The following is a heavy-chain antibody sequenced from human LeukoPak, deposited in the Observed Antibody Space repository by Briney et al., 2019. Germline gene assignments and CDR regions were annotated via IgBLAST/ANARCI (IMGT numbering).Heavy chain of an antibody. J-gene: IGHJ4*02. D-gene: IGHD3-22*01. V-gene: IGHV1-18*01. Sequence: ASVKVSCKASGYTFTNYGVTWVRQAPGQGLEWMGWISAYNGNTNYAQRLQGRVTMTTDTSTSTAYMEMRSLRSDDTAIYYCARDYYDRSGYFDYWGQGTLVTVSS. CDR2: ISAYNGNT. CDR3: ARDYYDRSGYFDY. CDR1: GYTFTNYG.